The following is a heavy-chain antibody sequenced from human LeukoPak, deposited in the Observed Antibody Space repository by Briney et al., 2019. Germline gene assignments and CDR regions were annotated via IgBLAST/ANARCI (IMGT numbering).Heavy chain of an antibody. J-gene: IGHJ4*02. D-gene: IGHD3-22*01. Sequence: GASVKVSCKASGYTFTSYGISWVRQAPGQGLEWMGWISAYNGNTNYAQKLQGRVTMTTDTSTSTAYMELRSLRSDDTAVYYCARDLGGWLVSRVNYFDYWGQGTLVTVSS. V-gene: IGHV1-18*01. CDR3: ARDLGGWLVSRVNYFDY. CDR2: ISAYNGNT. CDR1: GYTFTSYG.